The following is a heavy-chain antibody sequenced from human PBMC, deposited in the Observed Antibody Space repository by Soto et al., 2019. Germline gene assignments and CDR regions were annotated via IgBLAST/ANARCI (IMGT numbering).Heavy chain of an antibody. V-gene: IGHV4-34*01. CDR1: SGSFSGYY. CDR2: INHSGNT. CDR3: ASERITIFGVVYDF. Sequence: SETLSLTCAVYSGSFSGYYWSWVRQPPGKGLEWIGEINHSGNTDYNPSLKSRVTISVDTSQNHFSLNLNSVTAADTAVYYCASERITIFGVVYDFWGQGTLVTV. D-gene: IGHD3-3*01. J-gene: IGHJ4*02.